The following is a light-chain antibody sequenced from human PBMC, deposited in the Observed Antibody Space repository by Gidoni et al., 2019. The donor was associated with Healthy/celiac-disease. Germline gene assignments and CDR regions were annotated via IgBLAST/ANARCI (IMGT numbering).Light chain of an antibody. CDR1: SSAVGGYNY. Sequence: QSALTQPPSASGSPGQSVTISCPGTSSAVGGYNYVSWYQQHPGKAPKLMIYEVSKRPSGVPDRFSGSKSGNTASLTVSGLQAEDEADYYCSSYAGSNNLGVFGTGTKVTVL. CDR3: SSYAGSNNLGV. J-gene: IGLJ1*01. V-gene: IGLV2-8*01. CDR2: EVS.